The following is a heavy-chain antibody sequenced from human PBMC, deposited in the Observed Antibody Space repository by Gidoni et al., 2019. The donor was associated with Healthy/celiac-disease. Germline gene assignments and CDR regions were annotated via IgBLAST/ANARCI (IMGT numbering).Heavy chain of an antibody. J-gene: IGHJ4*02. V-gene: IGHV4-59*08. CDR1: GGSISSYY. D-gene: IGHD5-18*01. Sequence: QVQLQESGPGLVKPSATLSLTCTVSGGSISSYYWSWIRQPPGKGLEWIGYIYYSGSTNYNPSLKSRVTISVDTSKNQFSLKLSSVTAADTAVYYCARGYSYGSGYFDYWGQGTLVTVSS. CDR3: ARGYSYGSGYFDY. CDR2: IYYSGST.